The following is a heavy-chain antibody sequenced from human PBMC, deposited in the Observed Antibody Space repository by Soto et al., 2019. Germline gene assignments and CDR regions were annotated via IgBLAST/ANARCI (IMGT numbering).Heavy chain of an antibody. J-gene: IGHJ3*02. Sequence: GWSLRLSCASSVFICISYDMSWVRQAPGKGLEWVSTILVSGSTHYEDSVKGRFTISRDGSKNTLYLQMNSLTAGDTAVYYCAKATATGGGAFDICGQGTMVTVSS. CDR1: VFICISYD. D-gene: IGHD2-8*02. V-gene: IGHV3-23*01. CDR2: ILVSGST. CDR3: AKATATGGGAFDI.